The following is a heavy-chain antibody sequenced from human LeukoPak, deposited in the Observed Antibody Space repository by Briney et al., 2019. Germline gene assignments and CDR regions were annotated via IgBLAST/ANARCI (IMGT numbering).Heavy chain of an antibody. CDR3: AKGARSFSIAAFYYFDY. CDR2: IWYDGSNK. D-gene: IGHD6-6*01. Sequence: GGSLRLSCAASGFTFNKYGMHWVRQAPGKGLEWVALIWYDGSNKYYADSVKGRFTISRDNSKNTLDLQMNSLRAEDTAVYYCAKGARSFSIAAFYYFDYWGQGTLVTVSS. J-gene: IGHJ4*02. CDR1: GFTFNKYG. V-gene: IGHV3-33*06.